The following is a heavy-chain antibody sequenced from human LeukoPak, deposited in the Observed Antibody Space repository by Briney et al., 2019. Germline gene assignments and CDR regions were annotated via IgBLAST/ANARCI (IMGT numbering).Heavy chain of an antibody. CDR3: AKAQPIMITFGGVMAFDY. CDR2: ISYDGSNK. D-gene: IGHD3-16*01. Sequence: GGSLRLSCAASGFTFSSYWMSWVRQAPGKGLEWVAVISYDGSNKYYADSVKGRFTISRDNSKNTLYLQMNSLRAEDTAVYYCAKAQPIMITFGGVMAFDYWGQGTLVTVSS. CDR1: GFTFSSYW. J-gene: IGHJ4*02. V-gene: IGHV3-30*18.